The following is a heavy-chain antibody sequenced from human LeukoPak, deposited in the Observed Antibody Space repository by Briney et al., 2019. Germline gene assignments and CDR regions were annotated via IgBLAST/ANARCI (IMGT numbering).Heavy chain of an antibody. CDR3: SEQTFGLVWGSYCYNPYYFGY. J-gene: IGHJ4*02. CDR1: GGSISSSSYY. V-gene: IGHV4-39*02. Sequence: SETLSLTCTVSGGSISSSSYYWGWIRQPPGKGLEWIGSIYYSGSTYYNPSLKSRVTISVDTSKNHFSLKLSSVTAADTGVFFWSEQTFGLVWGSYCYNPYYFGYWGQGTLVTVSS. CDR2: IYYSGST. D-gene: IGHD3-16*02.